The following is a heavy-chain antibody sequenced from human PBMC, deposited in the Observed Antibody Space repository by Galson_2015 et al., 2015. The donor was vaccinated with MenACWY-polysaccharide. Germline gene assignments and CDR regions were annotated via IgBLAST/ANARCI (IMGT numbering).Heavy chain of an antibody. V-gene: IGHV4-39*01. D-gene: IGHD5-12*01. CDR2: IYYSGST. CDR3: ARRIDIVATNWFDP. CDR1: GGSISSSSYY. J-gene: IGHJ5*02. Sequence: ETLSLTCTVSGGSISSSSYYWGWIRQPPGKGLEWIGSIYYSGSTYYNPSLKSRVTISVDTSKNQFSLKLSSVTAADTAVYYCARRIDIVATNWFDPWGQGTLVTVSS.